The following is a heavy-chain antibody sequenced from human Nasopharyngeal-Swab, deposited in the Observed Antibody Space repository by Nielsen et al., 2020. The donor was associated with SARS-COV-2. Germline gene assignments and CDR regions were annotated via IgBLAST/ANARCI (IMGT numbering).Heavy chain of an antibody. CDR2: LNPNSGDS. CDR1: GHTFSGYY. CDR3: AKDRSSVNPNFYFDH. J-gene: IGHJ4*02. V-gene: IGHV1-2*06. D-gene: IGHD6-13*01. Sequence: ASVKVSCKASGHTFSGYYLHWVRQAPGQRLEWMGRLNPNSGDSDFPQRFQGRVTLTRDTSINTAYMELSRLTSDDTAVYFCAKDRSSVNPNFYFDHWGQGTQVTVSS.